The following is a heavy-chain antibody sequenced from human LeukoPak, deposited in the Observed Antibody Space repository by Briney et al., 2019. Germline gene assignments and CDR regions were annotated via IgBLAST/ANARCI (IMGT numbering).Heavy chain of an antibody. CDR1: AGSISSYY. V-gene: IGHV4-59*01. J-gene: IGHJ4*02. CDR2: TYYGGGT. Sequence: KPSETLSLXCTVSAGSISSYYWSWIRHPPGKGLEWIGDTYYGGGTNYNPTLKSRVTISVDTSKNQLSLKLSSVTAADTAVYYCARVFDYGDRPDYWGQGTLVTVSS. D-gene: IGHD4-17*01. CDR3: ARVFDYGDRPDY.